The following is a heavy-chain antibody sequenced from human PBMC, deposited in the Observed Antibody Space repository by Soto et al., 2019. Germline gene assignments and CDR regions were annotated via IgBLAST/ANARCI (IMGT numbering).Heavy chain of an antibody. V-gene: IGHV4-59*01. D-gene: IGHD1-7*01. CDR3: ASAITGTTYYFDY. CDR2: IYYSGST. Sequence: SETLSLTCTVSGGSISSYYWSWIRQPPGKGLEWIGYIYYSGSTNYNPSLKSRVTISVDTSKNQFSLKLSSVTAADTAVYYCASAITGTTYYFDYWGQGTLVTVSS. CDR1: GGSISSYY. J-gene: IGHJ4*02.